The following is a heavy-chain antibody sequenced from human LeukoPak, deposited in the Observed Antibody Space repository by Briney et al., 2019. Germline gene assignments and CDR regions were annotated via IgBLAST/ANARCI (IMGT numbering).Heavy chain of an antibody. CDR2: IYYSGST. Sequence: SETLSLTCTVSGGSISSSSYNWGWIRQPPGKGLEWIGSIYYSGSTYYNPSLKSRVTISADTSKNQFSVRLSSVTAADTAVYYCARLEGVLGSWYFLFDYWGQGTLVTVSS. CDR3: ARLEGVLGSWYFLFDY. D-gene: IGHD6-13*01. J-gene: IGHJ4*02. CDR1: GGSISSSSYN. V-gene: IGHV4-39*07.